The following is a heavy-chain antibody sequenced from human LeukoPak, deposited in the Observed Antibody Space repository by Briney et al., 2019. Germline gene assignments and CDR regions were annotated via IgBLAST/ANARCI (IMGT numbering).Heavy chain of an antibody. CDR3: ARESGYAVGDF. CDR1: GFTFSSYE. V-gene: IGHV3-53*01. J-gene: IGHJ4*02. D-gene: IGHD5-12*01. CDR2: IYSDFRT. Sequence: PGGSLRLSCAASGFTFSSYEMNWFRQAPGKGLEWASVIYSDFRTYYADSVKGRFIISKDTSKNTLYLQMNNLRADDTAVYYCARESGYAVGDFWGQGTLVTVSS.